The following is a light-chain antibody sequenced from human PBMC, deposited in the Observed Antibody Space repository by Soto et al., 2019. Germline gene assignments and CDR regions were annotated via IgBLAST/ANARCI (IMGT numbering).Light chain of an antibody. V-gene: IGLV2-14*01. CDR3: SSYASSTNVV. Sequence: QSVLTQPASVSGSPGQSITISCTGTSSDVGGYNYVSWYQQHPAKAPKLMIFEVRNRPSGVSYRFSGSRSGNTAYLTISGLQAEDEADYYCSSYASSTNVVFGGGTKLTVL. CDR2: EVR. CDR1: SSDVGGYNY. J-gene: IGLJ2*01.